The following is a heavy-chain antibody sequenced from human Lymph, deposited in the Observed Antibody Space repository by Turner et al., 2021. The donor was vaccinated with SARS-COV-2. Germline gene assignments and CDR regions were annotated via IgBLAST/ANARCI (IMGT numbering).Heavy chain of an antibody. D-gene: IGHD4-17*01. CDR2: IYPGGST. CDR1: GFTVSSNY. J-gene: IGHJ5*02. CDR3: ARVYGDYVP. V-gene: IGHV3-66*01. Sequence: EVQLVESGGGLVQPGGSLRLSCTASGFTVSSNYMTWVRQAPGKGLEWVALIYPGGSTYYADSVKGRFTISRDNSKNTLYLQMNSLRAEDTAVYYCARVYGDYVPWGQGTLVTVSS.